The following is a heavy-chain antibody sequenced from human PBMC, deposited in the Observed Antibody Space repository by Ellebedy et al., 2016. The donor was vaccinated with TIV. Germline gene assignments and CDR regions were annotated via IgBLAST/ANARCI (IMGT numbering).Heavy chain of an antibody. Sequence: MPSETLSLTCTVSGYSINSGNYWVWIRQPPEKGLEWIGSLYHSGSTYYNPSLKSRVAISVDTSKNQFSLKLSSVTAADTAVYYCAGKGWLANWGQGTLVTVSS. CDR1: GYSINSGNY. J-gene: IGHJ4*02. CDR3: AGKGWLAN. D-gene: IGHD6-19*01. CDR2: LYHSGST. V-gene: IGHV4-38-2*02.